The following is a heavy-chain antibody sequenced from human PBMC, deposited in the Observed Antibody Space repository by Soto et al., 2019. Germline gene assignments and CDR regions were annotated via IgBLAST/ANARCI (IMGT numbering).Heavy chain of an antibody. CDR3: ARNARTLGYCSSTSCYGFNNWFDP. V-gene: IGHV1-69*13. CDR1: GGTFSSYA. D-gene: IGHD2-2*01. J-gene: IGHJ5*02. CDR2: IIPIFGTA. Sequence: ASVKVSCKASGGTFSSYAISWVRQAPGQGLEWMGGIIPIFGTANYAQKFQGRVTITADESTSTAYMELSSLRSEDTAVYYCARNARTLGYCSSTSCYGFNNWFDPWGRGTLVTVSS.